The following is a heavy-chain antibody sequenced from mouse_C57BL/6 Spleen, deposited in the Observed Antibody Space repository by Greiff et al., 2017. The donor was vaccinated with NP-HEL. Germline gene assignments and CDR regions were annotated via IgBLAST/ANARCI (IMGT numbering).Heavy chain of an antibody. CDR3: ARDGNYYGSRYFDV. J-gene: IGHJ1*03. CDR2: INPNNGGT. Sequence: VQLQQSGPELVKPGASVKISCKASGYTFTDYYMNWVKQSHGKSLEWIGDINPNNGGTSYNQKFKGKATLTVDKSSSTAYMELRSLTSEDSAVYYCARDGNYYGSRYFDVWGTGTTVTVSS. CDR1: GYTFTDYY. D-gene: IGHD1-1*01. V-gene: IGHV1-26*01.